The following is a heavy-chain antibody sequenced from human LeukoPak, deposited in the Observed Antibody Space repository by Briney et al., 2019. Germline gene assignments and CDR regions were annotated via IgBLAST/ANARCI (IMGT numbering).Heavy chain of an antibody. Sequence: GGSLRLSCAASGFTFSSYGMHWVRQAPGEGLEWVAVISYDGSNKYYADSVKGRFTISRDNSKNTLYLQMNSLRAEDTAVYYCAAGAPYYYDSSGYYFSGGIDYWGQGTLVTVSS. J-gene: IGHJ4*02. D-gene: IGHD3-22*01. V-gene: IGHV3-30*03. CDR2: ISYDGSNK. CDR1: GFTFSSYG. CDR3: AAGAPYYYDSSGYYFSGGIDY.